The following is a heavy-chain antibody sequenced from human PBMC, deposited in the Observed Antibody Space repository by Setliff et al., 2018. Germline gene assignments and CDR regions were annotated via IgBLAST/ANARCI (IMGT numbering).Heavy chain of an antibody. CDR3: ARQPEGGYYDSSGYYGMAPYYFDY. D-gene: IGHD3-22*01. CDR1: GGPFSGYY. CDR2: INHSGST. Sequence: PSETLSLTCAVYGGPFSGYYWSWIRQPPGKGLEWIGEINHSGSTNCNPSLKSRVTISVDMSKNQFSLKLSSVTAADTAVYYCARQPEGGYYDSSGYYGMAPYYFDYWGQGTLVTVSS. J-gene: IGHJ4*02. V-gene: IGHV4-34*01.